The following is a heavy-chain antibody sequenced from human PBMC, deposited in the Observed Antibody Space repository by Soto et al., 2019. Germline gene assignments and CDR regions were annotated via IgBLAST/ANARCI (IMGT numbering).Heavy chain of an antibody. CDR3: ARGRGCSGGSCYSFWPYFDY. V-gene: IGHV4-34*01. CDR2: INHSGST. Sequence: SETLSLTCAVYGGSFSGYYWSWIRQPPGKGLEWIGEINHSGSTNYNPSLKSRVTISVDTSKNQFSLKLSSVTAADTAVYYCARGRGCSGGSCYSFWPYFDYWGQGTLVTVSS. CDR1: GGSFSGYY. D-gene: IGHD2-15*01. J-gene: IGHJ4*02.